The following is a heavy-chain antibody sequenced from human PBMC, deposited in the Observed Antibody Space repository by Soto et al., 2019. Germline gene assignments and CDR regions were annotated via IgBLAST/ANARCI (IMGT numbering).Heavy chain of an antibody. Sequence: EVQLLESGGGLVQPGGSLRLSCAASGFTFSSYAMSWVRQAPGKGLEWVSAISGSGGSTYYADSVKGRFTISRDNSKNSLYLQMNSLRAEDTAVYYSAKYEVGDIVVVVAATHFDYWGQGTLVTVSS. D-gene: IGHD2-15*01. CDR3: AKYEVGDIVVVVAATHFDY. CDR1: GFTFSSYA. CDR2: ISGSGGST. V-gene: IGHV3-23*01. J-gene: IGHJ4*02.